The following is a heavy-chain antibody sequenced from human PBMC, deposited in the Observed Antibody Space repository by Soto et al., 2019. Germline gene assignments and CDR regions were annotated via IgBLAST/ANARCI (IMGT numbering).Heavy chain of an antibody. CDR1: GFTFDDYT. D-gene: IGHD6-19*01. J-gene: IGHJ4*02. Sequence: GGSLRLSCAASGFTFDDYTMHWVRQAPGKGLEWVSLISWDGGSTYYADSVKGRFTISRDNSKNSLYLQMNSLRTEDTALYYCAKDISPWLGNWGQGTLVTVSS. CDR2: ISWDGGST. V-gene: IGHV3-43*01. CDR3: AKDISPWLGN.